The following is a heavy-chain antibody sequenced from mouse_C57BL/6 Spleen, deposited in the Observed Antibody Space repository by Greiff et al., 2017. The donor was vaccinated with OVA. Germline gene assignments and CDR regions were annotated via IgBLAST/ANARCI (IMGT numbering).Heavy chain of an antibody. CDR3: ARCYYGSSYASWFAY. D-gene: IGHD1-1*01. J-gene: IGHJ3*01. CDR2: INPNNGGT. CDR1: GYTFTDYY. V-gene: IGHV1-26*01. Sequence: VQLQQSGPELVKPGASVKISCKASGYTFTDYYMNWVKQSHGKSLEWIGDINPNNGGTSYNQKFKGKATLTVDKSSSTAYMELRSLTSEDSAVYYCARCYYGSSYASWFAYWGQGTLVTVSA.